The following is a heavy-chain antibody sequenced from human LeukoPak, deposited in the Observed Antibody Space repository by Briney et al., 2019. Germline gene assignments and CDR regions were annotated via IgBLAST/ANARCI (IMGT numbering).Heavy chain of an antibody. CDR3: ARVLSIIPRWGFDY. J-gene: IGHJ4*02. V-gene: IGHV1-2*02. CDR1: GYTFTSYD. Sequence: ASVKVSCKASGYTFTSYDINWVRQATGQGLEWMGWINPNSYGTNYAQKFQGRVTMTKDTSINTAYMELNRLRSDDTAVYYCARVLSIIPRWGFDYWGQGTLVTVSS. CDR2: INPNSYGT. D-gene: IGHD6-6*01.